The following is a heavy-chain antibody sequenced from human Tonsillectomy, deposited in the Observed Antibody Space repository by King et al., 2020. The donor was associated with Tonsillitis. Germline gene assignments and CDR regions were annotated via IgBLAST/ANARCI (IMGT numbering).Heavy chain of an antibody. CDR3: ARPSAGYTNDWWDWHFDL. D-gene: IGHD6-19*01. CDR1: GYSFTKSW. J-gene: IGHJ2*01. Sequence: QLVQSGAEVKKPGESLKISCKGSGYSFTKSWIAWVRQMPGKGLEWMGITHPGDSDTKYSPSFQGQVSITADKSISTAYLPWSSLEASDTAMYYCARPSAGYTNDWWDWHFDLWGRGTLVTVSS. CDR2: THPGDSDT. V-gene: IGHV5-51*01.